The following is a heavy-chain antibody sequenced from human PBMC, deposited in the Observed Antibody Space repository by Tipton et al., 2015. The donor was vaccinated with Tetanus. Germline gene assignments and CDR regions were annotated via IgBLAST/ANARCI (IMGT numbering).Heavy chain of an antibody. J-gene: IGHJ3*02. V-gene: IGHV4-4*07. CDR1: GASISSYY. D-gene: IGHD6-6*01. Sequence: TLSLTCTVSGASISSYYWSWIRQPAGKGLEWIGRVYNSGSTDYNPSLKSRLAMSLVTSKNQFSLKLSSVTAADTAVYYCARDHTRYSGSSVATFDIWGQGTMVTVSS. CDR3: ARDHTRYSGSSVATFDI. CDR2: VYNSGST.